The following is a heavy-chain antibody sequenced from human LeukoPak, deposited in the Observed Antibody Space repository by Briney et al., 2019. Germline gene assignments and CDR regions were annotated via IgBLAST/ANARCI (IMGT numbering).Heavy chain of an antibody. V-gene: IGHV3-9*01. Sequence: GGSLRLSCAASGFTFDDYAMHWVRQAPWKGLEWVSGISWNSGSIGYADSVKGRFTISRDNAKNSLYLQMNSLRAEDTALYYCAKAPDSSSWYTPLFDYWGQGTLVAVSS. CDR3: AKAPDSSSWYTPLFDY. CDR2: ISWNSGSI. D-gene: IGHD6-13*01. CDR1: GFTFDDYA. J-gene: IGHJ4*02.